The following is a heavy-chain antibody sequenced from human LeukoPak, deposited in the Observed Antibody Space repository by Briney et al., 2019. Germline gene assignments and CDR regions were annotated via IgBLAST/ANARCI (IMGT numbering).Heavy chain of an antibody. CDR1: GFTLRSYV. Sequence: GGSLRLSCVASGFTLRSYVINWVRQTPGKGLEWVSSISGSGDSTFYADSVKGRFSISRDNSKNTLYLQMNSLRAEDTAVYYCARDTYGSGSWGYYFDYWGQGTLVTVSP. CDR2: ISGSGDST. D-gene: IGHD3-10*01. J-gene: IGHJ4*02. CDR3: ARDTYGSGSWGYYFDY. V-gene: IGHV3-23*01.